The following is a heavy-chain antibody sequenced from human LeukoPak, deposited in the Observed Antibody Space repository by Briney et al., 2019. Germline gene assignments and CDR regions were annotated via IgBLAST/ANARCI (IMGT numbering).Heavy chain of an antibody. Sequence: ASVKVSCTASGYPFTDYYIHWVRQAPGQGLEWMGWINPNSGGTNYAQKFQGRVTMTRDTSISTAYMELSSLRSGDTAVYYCATALNTPSRSCWGQGALVTVSS. CDR1: GYPFTDYY. D-gene: IGHD2-15*01. CDR2: INPNSGGT. J-gene: IGHJ4*02. CDR3: ATALNTPSRSC. V-gene: IGHV1-2*02.